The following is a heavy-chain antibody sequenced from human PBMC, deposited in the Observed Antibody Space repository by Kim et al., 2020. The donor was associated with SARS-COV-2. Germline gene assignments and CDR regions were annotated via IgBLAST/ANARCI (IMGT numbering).Heavy chain of an antibody. Sequence: ASVKVSCKASGNTLTNYDVNWVRQATGKGPEWMGWMSLKSGNTGSPQRFQGRVVLTRDTSINTAYLELRSLRSDDTAVYYCTRGRGYLTPLDIWGQGTTV. D-gene: IGHD1-1*01. J-gene: IGHJ3*02. CDR1: GNTLTNYD. V-gene: IGHV1-8*01. CDR2: MSLKSGNT. CDR3: TRGRGYLTPLDI.